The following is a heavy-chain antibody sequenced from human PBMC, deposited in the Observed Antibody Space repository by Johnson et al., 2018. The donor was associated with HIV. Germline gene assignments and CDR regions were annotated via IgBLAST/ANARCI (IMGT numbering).Heavy chain of an antibody. CDR2: IRYDGSNK. CDR3: AMGTGDHDAFDI. D-gene: IGHD3/OR15-3a*01. V-gene: IGHV3-30*02. CDR1: GFTFSSYG. Sequence: QVQLVESGGGLVRPGGSLRLSCAASGFTFSSYGMHWVRQAPGKGLEWVAFIRYDGSNKYYADSVKGRFTISRDNSKNTLYLQMNSLRAEDTAVYYCAMGTGDHDAFDIWGQGTMVTVSS. J-gene: IGHJ3*02.